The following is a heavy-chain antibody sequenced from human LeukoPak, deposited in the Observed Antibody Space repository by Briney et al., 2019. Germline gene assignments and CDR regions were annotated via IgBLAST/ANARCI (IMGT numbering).Heavy chain of an antibody. CDR1: GDSISGYY. CDR2: IYYSGSP. J-gene: IGHJ3*01. CDR3: ARVRYSSAWYAAFDF. D-gene: IGHD6-13*01. V-gene: IGHV4-59*08. Sequence: SETLSLTCTVSGDSISGYYWSWIRQPPGKGLECIGYIYYSGSPNYSPSLKSRVTISVDTSRNQFSLKLPSVTAADSAVYYCARVRYSSAWYAAFDFWGQGTRVTVSS.